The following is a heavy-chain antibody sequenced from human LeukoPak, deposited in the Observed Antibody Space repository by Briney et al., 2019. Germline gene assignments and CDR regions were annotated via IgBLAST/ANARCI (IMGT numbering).Heavy chain of an antibody. CDR1: GYTFTSYG. D-gene: IGHD3-10*01. V-gene: IGHV1-18*01. CDR2: ISAYNGNT. Sequence: GASVKVSCKASGYTFTSYGISWVRQAPGQGLEWMGWISAYNGNTNYAQKLQGRVTMTTDTSTSTAYMELRSLRSDDTAVYYCARLSEDPMVQGVYYYYYYMDVWGKGTTVTVSS. J-gene: IGHJ6*03. CDR3: ARLSEDPMVQGVYYYYYYMDV.